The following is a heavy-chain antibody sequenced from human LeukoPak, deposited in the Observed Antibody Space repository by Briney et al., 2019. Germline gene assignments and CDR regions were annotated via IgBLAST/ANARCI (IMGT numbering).Heavy chain of an antibody. CDR3: AELGITMIGGV. CDR1: GFTFSSYE. J-gene: IGHJ6*04. D-gene: IGHD3-10*02. Sequence: GGSLRLSCAASGFTFSSYEMNWVRQAPGKGLEWASYISSSGSTIYYADSVEGRFTISRDNAKNSLYLQMNSLRAEDTAVYYCAELGITMIGGVWGKGTTVTISS. V-gene: IGHV3-48*03. CDR2: ISSSGSTI.